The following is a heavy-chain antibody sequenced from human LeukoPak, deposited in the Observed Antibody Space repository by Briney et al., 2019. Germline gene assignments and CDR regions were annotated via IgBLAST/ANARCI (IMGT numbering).Heavy chain of an antibody. CDR3: ARVKVDTAMAVDY. J-gene: IGHJ4*02. Sequence: SETLSLTCTVSGGSITSSSYYWGWIRQPPGKGLEWIGSIYYSGGTYYNPSLKSRVTISVDTSKNQFSLRLSSVTAADTAVYYCARVKVDTAMAVDYWGQGTLVTVSS. CDR2: IYYSGGT. V-gene: IGHV4-39*07. CDR1: GGSITSSSYY. D-gene: IGHD5-18*01.